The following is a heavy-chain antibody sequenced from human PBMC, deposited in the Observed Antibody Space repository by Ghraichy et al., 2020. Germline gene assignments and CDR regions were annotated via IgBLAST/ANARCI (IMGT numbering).Heavy chain of an antibody. CDR3: ARAKEYYRAPGTDAFDV. CDR1: GFTVSSNY. CDR2: IYSGGGT. Sequence: GGSLRLSCAVSGFTVSSNYMNWVRQAPGKGLEWVAVIYSGGGTDYANSVKGRFTISRDYSKNTLFLQMSSLRAEDTAVYYCARAKEYYRAPGTDAFDVWGQGTTVNISS. J-gene: IGHJ3*01. V-gene: IGHV3-66*01. D-gene: IGHD3-10*01.